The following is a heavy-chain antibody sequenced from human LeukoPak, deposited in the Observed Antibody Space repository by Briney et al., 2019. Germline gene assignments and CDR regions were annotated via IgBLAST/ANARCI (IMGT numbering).Heavy chain of an antibody. D-gene: IGHD3-3*01. CDR1: GFTFSPYS. Sequence: GGSLRLSCAASGFTFSPYSMHWLRQTPGRGLEWVALISSTNDQFYADSVNGRFTISRDNSRDTVSLQMTSLRTEDTGVYYRARDHEWSRLGYDYWGQGTLVTVSS. V-gene: IGHV3-30*04. CDR3: ARDHEWSRLGYDY. J-gene: IGHJ4*02. CDR2: ISSTNDQ.